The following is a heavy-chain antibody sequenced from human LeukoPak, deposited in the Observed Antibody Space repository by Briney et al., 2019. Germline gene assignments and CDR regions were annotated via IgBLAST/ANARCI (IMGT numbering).Heavy chain of an antibody. CDR3: AKVAASSGWYVDY. CDR1: GFIFSGYA. Sequence: GGSLRLSCAASGFIFSGYAMSWVRQAPGKGLECVSTIFKTGSTTYYADSVKGRFTISRDNSKNTLYLQMNSLRAEDTAVYYCAKVAASSGWYVDYWGQGTLVTVSS. V-gene: IGHV3-23*05. D-gene: IGHD6-19*01. CDR2: IFKTGSTT. J-gene: IGHJ4*02.